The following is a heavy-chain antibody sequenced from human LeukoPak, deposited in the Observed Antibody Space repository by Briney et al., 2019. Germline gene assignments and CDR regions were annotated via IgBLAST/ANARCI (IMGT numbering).Heavy chain of an antibody. D-gene: IGHD2-8*01. Sequence: GESLKISCKGSGYTFSSYWNGWVRQMPGKGLEWMGIIYPDDSDTRYSPSFQGQVTISADKSISTAYLQWSSLKASDTAMYYCARLAYCSNDVCYSNYYYSMDVWGKGTTVTVSS. CDR3: ARLAYCSNDVCYSNYYYSMDV. V-gene: IGHV5-51*01. J-gene: IGHJ6*03. CDR2: IYPDDSDT. CDR1: GYTFSSYW.